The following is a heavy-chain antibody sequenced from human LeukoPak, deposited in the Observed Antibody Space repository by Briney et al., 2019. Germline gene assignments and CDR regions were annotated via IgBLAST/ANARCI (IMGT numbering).Heavy chain of an antibody. CDR3: ARGRHGDSANFDY. Sequence: GESLKISCKGSGYTFTTYWIGWVRQMPGKGLEWMGIIYPGDSDTRYSPSFQGQVTISADKSVSTAYLQWSSLKASDTAMYYCARGRHGDSANFDYWGQGTLVTVSS. D-gene: IGHD7-27*01. V-gene: IGHV5-51*01. CDR2: IYPGDSDT. CDR1: GYTFTTYW. J-gene: IGHJ4*02.